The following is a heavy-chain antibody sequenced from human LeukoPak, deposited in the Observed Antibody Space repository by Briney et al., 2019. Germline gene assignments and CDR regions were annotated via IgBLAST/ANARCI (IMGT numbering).Heavy chain of an antibody. CDR3: ARVVFPSRVSDY. CDR1: GFTFSSYW. CDR2: IKQDGSEK. Sequence: GGSLRLSCAASGFTFSSYWMSWIRQAPGKGLEWVANIKQDGSEKYYVDSVKGRFTISKDNAKNSLYLQMNSLRAEDTAVYYCARVVFPSRVSDYWGQGTLVTVSS. V-gene: IGHV3-7*01. J-gene: IGHJ4*02. D-gene: IGHD2-21*01.